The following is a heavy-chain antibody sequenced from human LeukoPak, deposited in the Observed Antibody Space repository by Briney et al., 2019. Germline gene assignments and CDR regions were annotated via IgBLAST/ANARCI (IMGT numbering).Heavy chain of an antibody. Sequence: SGTLSLTCAVSGDSVTSYWWSWVRQPPGRGVEWIGEINHGAGSNSNPSLKSRVTISVDKSKNHFSLRLTSVTAADTAMYYCARSDAYNLIIWGQGALVTVSS. CDR2: INHGAGS. CDR1: GDSVTSYW. D-gene: IGHD5-24*01. J-gene: IGHJ4*02. V-gene: IGHV4-4*02. CDR3: ARSDAYNLII.